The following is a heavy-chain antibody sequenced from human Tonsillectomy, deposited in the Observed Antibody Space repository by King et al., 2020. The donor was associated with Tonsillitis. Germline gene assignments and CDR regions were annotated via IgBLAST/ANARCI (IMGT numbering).Heavy chain of an antibody. CDR2: INPNSGGT. V-gene: IGHV1-2*02. Sequence: VQLVQSGAEVKKPGASVKVSCKASGYTFTGYYMHWVRQAPGQGLEWMGWINPNSGGTNYAQMFQGRVTMTRDTSISTAYMELSRLRSDDTAVYYCAREGVYGGNSVSDWFDPWGQGTLVTVSS. CDR1: GYTFTGYY. CDR3: AREGVYGGNSVSDWFDP. J-gene: IGHJ5*02. D-gene: IGHD4-23*01.